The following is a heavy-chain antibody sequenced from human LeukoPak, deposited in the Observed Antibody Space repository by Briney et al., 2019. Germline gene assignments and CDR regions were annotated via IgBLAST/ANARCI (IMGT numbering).Heavy chain of an antibody. J-gene: IGHJ5*02. V-gene: IGHV1-2*06. CDR2: INPHSGDA. CDR1: GYRFTGYY. CDR3: ARDESGHWFDP. Sequence: ASVKVSCKASGYRFTGYYIHWVRQAAGQGLEWMGRINPHSGDATYAQKFHGRVTLTTDTSISTAYMELGRLRYDDTAVYYCARDESGHWFDPWGQGSLVTVSS.